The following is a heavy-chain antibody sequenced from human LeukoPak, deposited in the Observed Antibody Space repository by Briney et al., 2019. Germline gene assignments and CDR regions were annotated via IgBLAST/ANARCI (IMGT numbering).Heavy chain of an antibody. CDR1: GFTLSSLA. CDR2: SGTRSGTK. V-gene: IGHV3-21*01. CDR3: LLQMTYGELSDPDF. D-gene: IGHD3-16*02. Sequence: GGSLRLSCAASGFTLSSLAMHWVRQAPGKGLEWVSSSGTRSGTKYYADSVMGRFTISRDSAMNSVSLQINSLRAEDTAVYYCLLQMTYGELSDPDFRGQGTRVTVSS. J-gene: IGHJ4*02.